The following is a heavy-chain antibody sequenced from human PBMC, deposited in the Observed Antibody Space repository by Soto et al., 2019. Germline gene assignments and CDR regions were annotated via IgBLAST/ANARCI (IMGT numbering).Heavy chain of an antibody. D-gene: IGHD5-18*01. CDR1: GGSISSYY. J-gene: IGHJ4*02. CDR2: IYTSGST. V-gene: IGHV4-4*07. CDR3: ARGLNGRRGYIYGYFDY. Sequence: SETLSLTCTVSGGSISSYYWSWIRQPAGKGLEWIGRIYTSGSTNYNPSLKSRVTMSVDTSKNQFSLKLSSVTAADTAVYYCARGLNGRRGYIYGYFDYWGQGTLVTVAS.